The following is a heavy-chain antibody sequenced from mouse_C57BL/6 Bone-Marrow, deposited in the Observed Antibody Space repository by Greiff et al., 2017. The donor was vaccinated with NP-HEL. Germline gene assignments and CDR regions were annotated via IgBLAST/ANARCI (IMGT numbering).Heavy chain of an antibody. CDR2: IYPRSGNT. CDR1: GYTFTSYG. V-gene: IGHV1-81*01. Sequence: QVQLQQSGAELARPGASVKLSCKASGYTFTSYGISWVKQRPGQGLEWIGEIYPRSGNTYYNEKFKGEATLTADKSSSTAYMELRSLTSEDSAVYFCAIWGYWGQGTTLTVSS. J-gene: IGHJ2*01. CDR3: AIWGY.